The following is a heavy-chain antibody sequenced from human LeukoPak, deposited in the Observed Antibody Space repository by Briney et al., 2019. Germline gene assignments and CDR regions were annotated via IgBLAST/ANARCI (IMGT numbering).Heavy chain of an antibody. CDR3: ARGGTFVSDY. V-gene: IGHV3-7*01. D-gene: IGHD1-1*01. J-gene: IGHJ4*02. CDR2: IKEDGSEK. CDR1: GFTFSTFW. Sequence: GGSLRLSCAASGFTFSTFWMSWVRQAPGKGLEWVANIKEDGSEKYYVDSMKGRFTVSRDNAKNSLYLQMDSLRAEDTAVYYCARGGTFVSDYWGQGTLVTVSS.